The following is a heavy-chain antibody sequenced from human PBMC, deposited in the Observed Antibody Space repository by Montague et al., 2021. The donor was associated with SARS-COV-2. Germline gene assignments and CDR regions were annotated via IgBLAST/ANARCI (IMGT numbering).Heavy chain of an antibody. CDR2: IYASGGT. CDR3: GRGVVVATPAVDY. J-gene: IGHJ4*02. D-gene: IGHD2-15*01. Sequence: SETRSLTCTVSGDSISSFYWTWIRQPAGKGLEWIGRIYASGGTNYNPSLKSRVTMSVDTSKNQFSLKLNSVTAADTAVYYCGRGVVVATPAVDYWGRGTLVTVSS. CDR1: GDSISSFY. V-gene: IGHV4-4*07.